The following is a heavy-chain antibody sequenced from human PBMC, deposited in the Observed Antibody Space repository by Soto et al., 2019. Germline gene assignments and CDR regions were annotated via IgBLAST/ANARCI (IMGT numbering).Heavy chain of an antibody. CDR1: GFTFSNYA. CDR3: YYRVRVAGAWGSSDY. V-gene: IGHV3-23*01. D-gene: IGHD6-19*01. J-gene: IGHJ4*02. Sequence: GGSLRLSCAASGFTFSNYAMSWVRQAPGKGLEWVSGISASGGSTYYADSVKGRFTIPRDNSKNTLYLQMNSLRAEDTAVYYCYYRVRVAGAWGSSDYWGQGTLVTVSS. CDR2: ISASGGST.